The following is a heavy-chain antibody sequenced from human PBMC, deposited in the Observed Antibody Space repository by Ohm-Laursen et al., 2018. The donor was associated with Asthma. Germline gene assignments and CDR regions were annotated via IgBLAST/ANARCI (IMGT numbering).Heavy chain of an antibody. Sequence: SVKVSCKASGYTFTSYAMHWVRQAPGQRLEWMGWINAGNGNTKYSQKFQGRVTITRDTSASTAYMELSSLRSEDTAVYYCAREGYDYDSSGYYQDAFDIWGQGTMVTVSS. CDR3: AREGYDYDSSGYYQDAFDI. D-gene: IGHD3-22*01. J-gene: IGHJ3*02. CDR2: INAGNGNT. CDR1: GYTFTSYA. V-gene: IGHV1-3*01.